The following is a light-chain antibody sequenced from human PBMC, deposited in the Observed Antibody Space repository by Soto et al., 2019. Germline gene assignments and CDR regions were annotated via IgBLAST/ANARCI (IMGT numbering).Light chain of an antibody. J-gene: IGKJ1*01. CDR3: KHLKNYPPK. V-gene: IGKV1-9*01. Sequence: IHLTQSPSSLSSSVLARVTVTFLSSQGISSSLAWYQQKPGKAPKLLIYTASTLQSGVPSRFRGSGPATDFTLTITGLQPEAFETYSCKHLKNYPPKFGKGNXVDLK. CDR1: QGISSS. CDR2: TAS.